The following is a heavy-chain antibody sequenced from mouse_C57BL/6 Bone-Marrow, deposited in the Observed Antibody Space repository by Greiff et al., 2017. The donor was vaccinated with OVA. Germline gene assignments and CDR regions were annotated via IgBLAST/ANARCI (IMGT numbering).Heavy chain of an antibody. CDR3: TSGGWLPFAD. D-gene: IGHD2-2*01. CDR1: GFTFSSHS. J-gene: IGHJ3*01. CDR2: ISSGGDYI. Sequence: PVESGEGSVKPGGSLKLSCAASGFTFSSHSMSWVRQTPETRLEWVAYISSGGDYIYYADTVKGRFTISRDNARNTLYLQMSSLKAEDAAVYYCTSGGWLPFADWGKGTLVTVAA. V-gene: IGHV5-9-1*02.